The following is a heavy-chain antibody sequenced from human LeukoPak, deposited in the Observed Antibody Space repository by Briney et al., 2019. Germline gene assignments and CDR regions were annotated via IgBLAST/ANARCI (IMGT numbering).Heavy chain of an antibody. Sequence: SETLSLTCTVSGGSISSYYWSWIRQPAGKGLEWIGRIYASGSTSYNSSLRSRVTMSVDTSKNQFSLKLSSVTAADTAVYYCASNGVTSGPFDYWGQGTLVTVSS. V-gene: IGHV4-4*07. J-gene: IGHJ4*02. CDR2: IYASGST. D-gene: IGHD4-11*01. CDR3: ASNGVTSGPFDY. CDR1: GGSISSYY.